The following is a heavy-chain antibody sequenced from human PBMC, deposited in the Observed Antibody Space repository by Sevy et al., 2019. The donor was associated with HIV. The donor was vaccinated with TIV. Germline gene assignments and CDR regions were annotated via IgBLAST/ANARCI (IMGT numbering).Heavy chain of an antibody. D-gene: IGHD2-8*01. V-gene: IGHV3-23*01. CDR3: ANDGCTNPHDY. CDR2: LSFGCGEI. Sequence: GGSLRLSCAASGFTFSKYSMSWVRQPPGKGLEWVSTLSFGCGEINYADSVKGRFTISRDNSKSSVYLQMNNLRPEDTACYYGANDGCTNPHDYWGQGTLVTVSS. CDR1: GFTFSKYS. J-gene: IGHJ4*02.